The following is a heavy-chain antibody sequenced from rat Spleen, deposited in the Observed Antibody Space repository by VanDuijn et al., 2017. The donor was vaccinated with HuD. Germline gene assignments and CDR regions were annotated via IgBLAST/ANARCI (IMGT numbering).Heavy chain of an antibody. CDR3: ASHRHYSVYVMDA. J-gene: IGHJ4*01. Sequence: EVQLVESGGGLVQPGRSMKLSCAASGFTFSDYYMAWVRQAPKKGLEWVATIIYDGSRTYYRDSVEGRFTISRDNAKNTLYLQMDSLRSEDTATYHCASHRHYSVYVMDAWGQGASVTVSS. CDR2: IIYDGSRT. V-gene: IGHV5S10*01. CDR1: GFTFSDYY. D-gene: IGHD1-1*01.